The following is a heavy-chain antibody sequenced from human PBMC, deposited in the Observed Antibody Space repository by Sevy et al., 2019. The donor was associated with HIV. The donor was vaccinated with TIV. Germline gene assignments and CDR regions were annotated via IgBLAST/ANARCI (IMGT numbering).Heavy chain of an antibody. V-gene: IGHV3-33*01. J-gene: IGHJ6*02. Sequence: GGSLRLSCAASGFTFSSYGMHWVRQAPGKGLEWVAVIWYDGSNKYYADSVKGRFTISRDNSKNTLYLQMNSLRAEDTAVYYCARGFHSSSWYYDYYYGTDVWGQGTTVTVSS. CDR3: ARGFHSSSWYYDYYYGTDV. CDR1: GFTFSSYG. CDR2: IWYDGSNK. D-gene: IGHD6-13*01.